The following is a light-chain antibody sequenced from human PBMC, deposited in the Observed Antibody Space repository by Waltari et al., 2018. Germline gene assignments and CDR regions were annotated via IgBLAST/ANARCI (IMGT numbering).Light chain of an antibody. CDR2: EGS. V-gene: IGLV2-23*01. J-gene: IGLJ2*01. Sequence: QPALTQPASVSGAPGQSITIPCTGNSRSVGIYNLVPWYQQHPGKAHQLMINEGSKRPSGVSNRVSGSKSGNTASLTISGLQAEDEADYYCCSYAGSSTSVVFGGGTKLTVL. CDR3: CSYAGSSTSVV. CDR1: SRSVGIYNL.